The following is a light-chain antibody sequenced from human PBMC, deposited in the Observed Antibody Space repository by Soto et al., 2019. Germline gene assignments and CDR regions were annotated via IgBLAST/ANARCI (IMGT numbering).Light chain of an antibody. Sequence: EIVLTQSPGTLSLSPGARATLSCRASQSVSSSYLAWYQQRPGQAPRLLIYASSSRATGIPDRFSGSGSGTDFTLTIRRLEPEDFAVYYCQQYGSSPRTFGQVTKVEIK. CDR1: QSVSSSY. CDR2: ASS. J-gene: IGKJ1*01. V-gene: IGKV3-20*01. CDR3: QQYGSSPRT.